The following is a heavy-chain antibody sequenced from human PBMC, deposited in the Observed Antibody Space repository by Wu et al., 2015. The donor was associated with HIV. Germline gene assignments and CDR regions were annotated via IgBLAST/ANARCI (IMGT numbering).Heavy chain of an antibody. CDR1: GYIFSGHY. Sequence: QVHLVQSGAEVKKPGASVKVSCKASGYIFSGHYMNWVRQAPGQGLEWMGIINPSGDSTRYAQKFQGRVTMTRDTSTSTVYMELSSLRSEDTAVYYCARGGITYGDPAYNWFDPWGQGTLVTVSS. D-gene: IGHD4-17*01. CDR3: ARGGITYGDPAYNWFDP. J-gene: IGHJ5*02. V-gene: IGHV1-46*01. CDR2: INPSGDST.